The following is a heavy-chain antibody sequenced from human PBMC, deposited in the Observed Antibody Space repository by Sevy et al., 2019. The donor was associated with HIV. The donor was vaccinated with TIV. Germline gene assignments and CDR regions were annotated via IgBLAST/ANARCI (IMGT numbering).Heavy chain of an antibody. CDR3: VRHIDDSSGYLYFFDY. J-gene: IGHJ4*02. V-gene: IGHV3-21*01. CDR1: GFSFSTYS. CDR2: ISSRSSYI. D-gene: IGHD3-22*01. Sequence: GGSLRLSCAASGFSFSTYSMNWVRQAPGKGLEWVSSISSRSSYIYYADSVKGRFTISRDNAKNSLFLQMNSLRAEDTAVYYCVRHIDDSSGYLYFFDYWGQGSLVTVSS.